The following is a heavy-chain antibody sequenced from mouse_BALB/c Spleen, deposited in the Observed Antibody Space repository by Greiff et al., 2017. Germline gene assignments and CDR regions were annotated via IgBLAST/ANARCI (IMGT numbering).Heavy chain of an antibody. V-gene: IGHV5-9-4*01. CDR1: GFTFSSYA. CDR3: ARGDNPRYFDV. Sequence: EVKLMESGGGLVKPGGSLKLSCAASGFTFSSYAMSWVRQSPEKRLEWVAEISSGGSYTYYPDSVKGRFTISRDNARNILYLQMSSLRSEDTAMYYCARGDNPRYFDVWGAGTTVTVSS. CDR2: ISSGGSYT. J-gene: IGHJ1*01.